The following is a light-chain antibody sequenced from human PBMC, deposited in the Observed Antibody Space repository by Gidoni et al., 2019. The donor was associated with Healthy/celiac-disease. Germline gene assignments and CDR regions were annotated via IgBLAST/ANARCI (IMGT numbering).Light chain of an antibody. V-gene: IGKV3-20*01. CDR3: QQYGSSPRGIT. J-gene: IGKJ4*01. CDR1: QSVSSSY. CDR2: GAS. Sequence: EIVLTQSPGTLSLTPGERATLSCRASQSVSSSYLAWYQQKPGQAPRLLIYGASSRATGIPDRFSGSGSGTDFTLTISRLEPEDLAVYYCQQYGSSPRGITFGGGTKVEIK.